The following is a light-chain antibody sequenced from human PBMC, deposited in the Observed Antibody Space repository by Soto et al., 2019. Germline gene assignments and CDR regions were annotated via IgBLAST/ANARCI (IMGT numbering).Light chain of an antibody. CDR3: QHLNSLFT. V-gene: IGKV1-9*01. J-gene: IGKJ3*01. CDR1: QGSSTY. Sequence: IQLTQSPSSLSASVGDRVTITCRASQGSSTYLAWYQQKSGKAPKLLIYAASTVQSGVPARFSGSGSGTDFTLTVSSLQPEDFATYYCQHLNSLFTFGPGTKVDIK. CDR2: AAS.